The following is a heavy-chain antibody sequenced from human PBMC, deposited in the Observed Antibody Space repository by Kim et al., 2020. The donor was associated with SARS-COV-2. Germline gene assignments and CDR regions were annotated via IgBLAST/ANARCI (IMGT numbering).Heavy chain of an antibody. CDR3: ARLGGDSSGYPSYWYFDL. J-gene: IGHJ2*01. V-gene: IGHV5-10-1*01. D-gene: IGHD3-22*01. CDR1: GYSFTSYW. CDR2: IDPSDSYT. Sequence: GESLKISCKGSGYSFTSYWISWVRQMPGKGLEWMGRIDPSDSYTNYSPSFQGHVTISADKSISTAYLQWSSLKASDTAMYYCARLGGDSSGYPSYWYFDLWGRGTLVTVSS.